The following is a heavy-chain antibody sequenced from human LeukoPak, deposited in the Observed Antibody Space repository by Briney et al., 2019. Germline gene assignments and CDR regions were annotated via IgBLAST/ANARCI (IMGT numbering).Heavy chain of an antibody. CDR1: GYSFTSYW. CDR3: ARLSLGDYGDYAYNY. D-gene: IGHD4-17*01. Sequence: GESLKISCKGSGYSFTSYWIGWVRQMPGKGLEWMGIIYPGDSDTRYSPSFKGQVTISADKSISTAYLQWSSLKASDTAMYYCARLSLGDYGDYAYNYWGQGTLVTVSS. J-gene: IGHJ4*02. V-gene: IGHV5-51*01. CDR2: IYPGDSDT.